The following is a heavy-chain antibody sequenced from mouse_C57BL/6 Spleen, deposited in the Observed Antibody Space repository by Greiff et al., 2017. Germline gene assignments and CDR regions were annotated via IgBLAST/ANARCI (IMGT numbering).Heavy chain of an antibody. CDR1: GYTFTSYW. J-gene: IGHJ3*01. CDR2: IDPSDSYT. Sequence: QVQLQQPGAELVMPGASVKLSCKASGYTFTSYWMHWVKQRPGQGLEWIGEIDPSDSYTNYNQKFKGKSTLTVDKSSSTAYMQLSSLTSEDSAVYCCASYDGAWFAYWGQGTLVTVSA. D-gene: IGHD2-12*01. CDR3: ASYDGAWFAY. V-gene: IGHV1-69*01.